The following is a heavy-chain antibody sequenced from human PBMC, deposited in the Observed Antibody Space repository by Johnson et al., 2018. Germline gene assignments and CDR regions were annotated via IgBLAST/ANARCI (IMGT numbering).Heavy chain of an antibody. J-gene: IGHJ1*01. CDR2: IRSKAYGGTT. Sequence: EVQLLESGGGLVQPGRSLRLSCTASGFTFGDYAMSWFRQAPGKGLEWVGFIRSKAYGGTTEYAASVKGRFTISRDDSKSIAYLQMNTLKTGDTAVYYCNRPGYSSGWYRAEYCQHWGQGTLVTVSS. D-gene: IGHD6-19*01. CDR3: NRPGYSSGWYRAEYCQH. V-gene: IGHV3-49*03. CDR1: GFTFGDYA.